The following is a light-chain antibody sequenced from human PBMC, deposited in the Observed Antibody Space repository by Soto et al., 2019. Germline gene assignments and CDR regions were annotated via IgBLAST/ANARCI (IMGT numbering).Light chain of an antibody. J-gene: IGLJ1*01. Sequence: QSVLTQPPSVSGAPGQRVTISCTGSSSNIGAGSDLHWYQQLPGTAPKLLIYGNSNRPSGVPVRFSGSKSGTSASLAITGLQAEDEADYYCQSYDSSLSTYVFGTGTKVTVL. V-gene: IGLV1-40*01. CDR3: QSYDSSLSTYV. CDR2: GNS. CDR1: SSNIGAGSD.